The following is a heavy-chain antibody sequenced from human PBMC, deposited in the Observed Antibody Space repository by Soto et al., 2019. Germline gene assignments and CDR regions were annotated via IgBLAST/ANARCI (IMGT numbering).Heavy chain of an antibody. CDR3: AGTTSYSYGMDV. Sequence: QVQLQESGPGLVKPSQTLSLTCTVSGGSISSGGYYWSWIRQHPGKGLEWIGYIYYSGSTYYNPALKSRVTISVDTSKNHFSLQLSSVTAADTAVYYCAGTTSYSYGMDVWGQGTTVTVSS. V-gene: IGHV4-31*03. D-gene: IGHD4-17*01. CDR2: IYYSGST. CDR1: GGSISSGGYY. J-gene: IGHJ6*02.